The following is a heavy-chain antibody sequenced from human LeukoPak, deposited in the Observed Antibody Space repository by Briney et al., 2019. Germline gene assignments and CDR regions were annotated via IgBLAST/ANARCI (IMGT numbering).Heavy chain of an antibody. CDR1: EFTFSSYS. J-gene: IGHJ1*01. Sequence: PGGSLRLSCAASEFTFSSYSMNWVRQAPGKGLEWVPSISSDSHFIYCADSLKDRLTVSRDNAKNSLYLQLNGLRAEDTAVYYCTTPAAGPGAEYSRHWGQGTLVTVSP. D-gene: IGHD6-13*01. V-gene: IGHV3-21*01. CDR3: TTPAAGPGAEYSRH. CDR2: ISSDSHFI.